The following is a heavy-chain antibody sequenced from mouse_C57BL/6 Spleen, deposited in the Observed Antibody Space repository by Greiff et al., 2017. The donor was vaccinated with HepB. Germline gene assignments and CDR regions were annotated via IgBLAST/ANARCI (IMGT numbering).Heavy chain of an antibody. CDR2: ICDGGSYS. Sequence: EVPVVESGGGLVKPGGSLKLSCAASGFTFSSYAMSWVRQTPEKRLEWVATICDGGSYSYYPDNVKGRFTISRDNAKNNMYLQMSHLKSEDTAMYYCARDYGNYGYFEVWGTGTTVTVSS. V-gene: IGHV5-4*01. CDR1: GFTFSSYA. CDR3: ARDYGNYGYFEV. D-gene: IGHD1-1*01. J-gene: IGHJ1*03.